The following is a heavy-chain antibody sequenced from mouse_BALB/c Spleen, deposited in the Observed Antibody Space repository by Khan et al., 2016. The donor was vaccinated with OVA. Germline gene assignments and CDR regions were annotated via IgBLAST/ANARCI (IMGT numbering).Heavy chain of an antibody. V-gene: IGHV1-4*01. CDR3: VRDGAYHRNDGLFAY. CDR2: INPSNGYT. Sequence: VQLQQSGAELARPGASVKMSCKASGYTFTSYTIHRIKERPGQGLEWIGYINPSNGYTNYNQKFKDKATLTTDKSSTTAYLQLSSLPSDDSAVYNCVRDGAYHRNDGLFAYWGQGTLVTVSA. D-gene: IGHD2-14*01. J-gene: IGHJ3*01. CDR1: GYTFTSYT.